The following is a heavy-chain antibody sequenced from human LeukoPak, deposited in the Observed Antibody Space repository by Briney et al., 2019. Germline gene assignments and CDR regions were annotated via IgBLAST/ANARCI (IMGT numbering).Heavy chain of an antibody. Sequence: ASVKVSCKASGYTFTGYFMHWVRQAPGQGLEWMGWINPNSGGTNYAQKFQGRVTMTGDTSISTAYMDLSSLRSDDTAVYYCARAKSYYYYYMDVWGKGTTVTVSS. J-gene: IGHJ6*03. CDR2: INPNSGGT. CDR1: GYTFTGYF. CDR3: ARAKSYYYYYMDV. V-gene: IGHV1-2*02.